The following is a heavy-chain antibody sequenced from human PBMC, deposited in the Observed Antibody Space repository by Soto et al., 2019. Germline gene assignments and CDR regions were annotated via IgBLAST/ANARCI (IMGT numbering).Heavy chain of an antibody. D-gene: IGHD3-3*01. CDR2: INHSGST. Sequence: PSETLSLTCAVYGGSFSGYYWSWIRQPSGKGLEWIGEINHSGSTNYNPSLKSRATISVDTSKNQFSLKLSSVTAADTAVYYCARSRYYDFWSGYYRGYYYGMDVWGQGTTVTVSS. J-gene: IGHJ6*02. CDR3: ARSRYYDFWSGYYRGYYYGMDV. CDR1: GGSFSGYY. V-gene: IGHV4-34*01.